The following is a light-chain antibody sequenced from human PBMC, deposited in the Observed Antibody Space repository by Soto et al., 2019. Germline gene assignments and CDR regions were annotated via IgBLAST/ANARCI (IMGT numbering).Light chain of an antibody. CDR2: RNN. Sequence: QSVLTQPPSASGTPGQRVTISCSGSSSTIGRNFVFWYQQLPGTVPKLLIYRNNQRPSGVSDRFSGSKSGTSASLAINGLRSEVEGDYYCAAWDNNLKAYVFGLGTKVTVL. CDR3: AAWDNNLKAYV. V-gene: IGLV1-47*01. J-gene: IGLJ1*01. CDR1: SSTIGRNF.